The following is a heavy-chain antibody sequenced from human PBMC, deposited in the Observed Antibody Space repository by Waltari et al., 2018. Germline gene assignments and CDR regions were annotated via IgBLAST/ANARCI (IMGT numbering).Heavy chain of an antibody. Sequence: EVQLVESGGGLVTPGGSLRRSCAGSGFTFSSYSLHWVRQAPGKGLEWVSCIRTSTKYIRYADAVKGRFTISRDNAKNSLYLQMNNLRAEDTAVYYCAPTAVTYDYWGQGILVTVSS. V-gene: IGHV3-21*01. CDR3: APTAVTYDY. D-gene: IGHD4-17*01. CDR2: IRTSTKYI. CDR1: GFTFSSYS. J-gene: IGHJ4*02.